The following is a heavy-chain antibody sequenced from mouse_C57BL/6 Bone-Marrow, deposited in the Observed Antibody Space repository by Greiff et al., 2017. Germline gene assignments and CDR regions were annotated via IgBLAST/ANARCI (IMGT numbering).Heavy chain of an antibody. D-gene: IGHD1-1*01. CDR2: ISSGGDYI. CDR1: GFTFSSYA. V-gene: IGHV5-9-1*02. J-gene: IGHJ2*01. Sequence: EVKLVESGEGLVKPGGSLKLSCAASGFTFSSYAMSWVRQTPEKRLGWVAYISSGGDYIYYADTVKGRFTISRDNARNTLYLQRSSLKSEDTAMYYCTGLYYGSSYYFDYWGQGTTLTVSS. CDR3: TGLYYGSSYYFDY.